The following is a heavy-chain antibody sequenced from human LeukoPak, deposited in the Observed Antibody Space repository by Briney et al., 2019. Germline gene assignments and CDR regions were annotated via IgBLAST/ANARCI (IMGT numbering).Heavy chain of an antibody. Sequence: ASVKVSCKASGYTFTSYYIHWVRQTPGQGLEWMGIINPSGGSSSYAQKFQGRVILTRDTSTSTAYVELSSLRSEDTAVYYCASKPHSATSSTGDDFGDFTLDYWGQGTLVTVSS. D-gene: IGHD4-17*01. V-gene: IGHV1-46*01. J-gene: IGHJ4*02. CDR2: INPSGGSS. CDR1: GYTFTSYY. CDR3: ASKPHSATSSTGDDFGDFTLDY.